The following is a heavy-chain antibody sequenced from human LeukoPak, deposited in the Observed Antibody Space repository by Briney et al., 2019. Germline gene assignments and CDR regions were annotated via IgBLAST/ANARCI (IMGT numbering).Heavy chain of an antibody. CDR3: ARMGYCTRATCGGAFDF. J-gene: IGHJ4*02. Sequence: GASVKVSCKASGYTFTSYAMNWVRQAPGQGLEWMGWINTNTGNPTYAQGFTGRFVFSVDISVSTAYLQINSLKAEDTAVYYCARMGYCTRATCGGAFDFWGQGTLVTVSS. CDR2: INTNTGNP. CDR1: GYTFTSYA. D-gene: IGHD2-8*01. V-gene: IGHV7-4-1*02.